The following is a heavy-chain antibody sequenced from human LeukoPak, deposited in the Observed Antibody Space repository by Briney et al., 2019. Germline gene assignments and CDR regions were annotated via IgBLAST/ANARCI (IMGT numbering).Heavy chain of an antibody. Sequence: GGSLRLSCAASGFTFSSYEMNWVRQAPGKGLEWVSYMSGSGNTIYYADSVKARFTISRDNAKNSLFLQMNSLRVEDTAVYYCARVYLAGMDVWGQGTTVTVSS. CDR3: ARVYLAGMDV. V-gene: IGHV3-48*03. D-gene: IGHD2-2*02. CDR1: GFTFSSYE. J-gene: IGHJ6*02. CDR2: MSGSGNTI.